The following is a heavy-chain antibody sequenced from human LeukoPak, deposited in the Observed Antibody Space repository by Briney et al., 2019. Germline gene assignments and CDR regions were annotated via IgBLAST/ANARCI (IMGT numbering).Heavy chain of an antibody. CDR3: SRGYYYGSGTPVWFDP. J-gene: IGHJ5*02. CDR2: IRSKAYGGTT. CDR1: GFTFSSYD. D-gene: IGHD3-10*01. V-gene: IGHV3-49*04. Sequence: GGSLRLSCAASGFTFSSYDMNWVRQAPGKGLEWVGFIRSKAYGGTTEYAASVKGRFTISRDDSKSIAYLQINILKTEDTAVYYCSRGYYYGSGTPVWFDPWGQGTLVTVSS.